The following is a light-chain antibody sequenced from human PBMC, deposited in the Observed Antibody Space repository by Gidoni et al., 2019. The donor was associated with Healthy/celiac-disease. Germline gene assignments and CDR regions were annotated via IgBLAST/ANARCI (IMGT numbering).Light chain of an antibody. CDR1: KNY. Sequence: DLVMTQSPDSLAVSLGERATINNKNYLAWYQQKPGQPPKLLIYWASTRESGVPDRFSGSGSGTDFTLTISSLQAEDVAVYYCQQYYSDYTFGQGTKLEIK. CDR3: QQYYSDYT. V-gene: IGKV4-1*01. CDR2: WAS. J-gene: IGKJ2*01.